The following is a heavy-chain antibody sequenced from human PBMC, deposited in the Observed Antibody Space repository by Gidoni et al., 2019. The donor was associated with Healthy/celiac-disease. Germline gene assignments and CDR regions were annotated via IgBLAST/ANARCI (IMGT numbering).Heavy chain of an antibody. CDR2: IIPIFGTA. D-gene: IGHD5-12*01. J-gene: IGHJ3*02. Sequence: QVQLVQSGAAVKKPGSSVKVSCKASGGNFSSYAISWLRQAPGHGLEWMGGIIPIFGTANYAQKFQGRVTITADESTSTAYMELSSLRSEDTAVYYCAREGKMATTYDAFDIWGQGTMVTVSS. CDR3: AREGKMATTYDAFDI. CDR1: GGNFSSYA. V-gene: IGHV1-69*01.